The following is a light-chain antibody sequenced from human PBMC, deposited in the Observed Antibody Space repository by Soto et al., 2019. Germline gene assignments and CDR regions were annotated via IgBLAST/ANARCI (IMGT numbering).Light chain of an antibody. CDR3: SSYTSSSTLL. Sequence: QSVLTQPASVSESPGQSITFSCTGTSNDIGGYNYVSWYQQHPGKAPKLMIFDVSNRPSGVSYRFSGSKSGNTASLTISGLQAEDEADYYCSSYTSSSTLLFGGGTKLTVL. CDR2: DVS. J-gene: IGLJ2*01. V-gene: IGLV2-14*01. CDR1: SNDIGGYNY.